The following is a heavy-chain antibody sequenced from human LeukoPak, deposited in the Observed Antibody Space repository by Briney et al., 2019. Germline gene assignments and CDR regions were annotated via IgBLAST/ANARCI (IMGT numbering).Heavy chain of an antibody. D-gene: IGHD3-3*01. V-gene: IGHV3-23*01. CDR3: AKSVPAAYYDFWSGYYTLDY. CDR2: TSDRGDYT. CDR1: GFTFTSYS. Sequence: PGGSLRLSCAASGFTFTSYSMSWVRQAPGKGLEWVSGTSDRGDYTYYADSVKGRFTISRDSSKNTLFLQMNSLRAEDTAVYYCAKSVPAAYYDFWSGYYTLDYWGQGTLVTVSS. J-gene: IGHJ4*02.